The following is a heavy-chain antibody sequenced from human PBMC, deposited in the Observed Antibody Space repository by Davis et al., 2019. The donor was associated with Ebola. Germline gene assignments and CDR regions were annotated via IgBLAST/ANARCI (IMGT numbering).Heavy chain of an antibody. J-gene: IGHJ4*02. CDR2: ISWNSGSI. CDR1: GFTFDDYA. V-gene: IGHV3-9*01. CDR3: AKAPFAGYFDY. Sequence: PGGSLRLSCAASGFTFDDYAMHWVRHAPGKGLEWVSGISWNSGSIGYADSVKGRFTISRDNAKNSLYLQMNSLRAEDTALYYCAKAPFAGYFDYWGQGTLVTVSS. D-gene: IGHD3-10*01.